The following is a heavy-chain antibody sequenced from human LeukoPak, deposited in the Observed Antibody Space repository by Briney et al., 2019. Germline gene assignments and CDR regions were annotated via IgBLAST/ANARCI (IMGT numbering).Heavy chain of an antibody. CDR3: AKDAEWFGELEYYFDY. V-gene: IGHV3-30*02. J-gene: IGHJ4*02. D-gene: IGHD3-10*01. Sequence: GGSLRLSCAASGFTYKRYGMHWVRQAPGKGLEGVAFIRNAGSNNYYAHSVKGRFTISRDNSKNTLYLQMNSLRADDTAVYYCAKDAEWFGELEYYFDYWGQGTLVTVSS. CDR1: GFTYKRYG. CDR2: IRNAGSNN.